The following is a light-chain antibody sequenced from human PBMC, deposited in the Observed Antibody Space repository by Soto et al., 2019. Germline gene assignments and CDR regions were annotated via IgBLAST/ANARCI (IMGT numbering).Light chain of an antibody. Sequence: EILLTQSPATLSLSPGQRATLSCRASQSVTFYLAWYQQKPGQAPRLLIYDTSNRATGIPARFSGSGSGTEFTLTISSLEPGDFAVYYCQQRGTWPPTFGQGTKLEIK. CDR1: QSVTFY. J-gene: IGKJ2*01. V-gene: IGKV3-11*01. CDR2: DTS. CDR3: QQRGTWPPT.